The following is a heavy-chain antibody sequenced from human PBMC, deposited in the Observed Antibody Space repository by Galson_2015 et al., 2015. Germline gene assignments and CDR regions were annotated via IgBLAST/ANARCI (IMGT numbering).Heavy chain of an antibody. CDR2: IKYDGSQT. CDR1: GFTFRNYW. J-gene: IGHJ4*02. CDR3: ARDANRGGEFDY. V-gene: IGHV3-7*03. D-gene: IGHD1-14*01. Sequence: SLRLSCAASGFTFRNYWMGWVRQTPEQGLQWVAKIKYDGSQTFYVDSVKGRFTISRDNAENSLDLQMNSLRADDTAVYYCARDANRGGEFDYWGQGALVTVSS.